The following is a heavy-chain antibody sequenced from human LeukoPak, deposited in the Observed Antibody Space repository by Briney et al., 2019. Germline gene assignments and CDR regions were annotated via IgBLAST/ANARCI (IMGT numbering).Heavy chain of an antibody. CDR2: FDPEDGET. CDR3: ATDLIWSAQLSGSTTGGFDY. CDR1: GYTLTELS. D-gene: IGHD1-26*01. Sequence: GASVKVSCKVSGYTLTELSMHWVRQAPGKGLEWMGGFDPEDGETIYARKFQGRVTMTEDTSTDTAYMELSSLRSEDTAVYYCATDLIWSAQLSGSTTGGFDYWGQGTLVTVSS. J-gene: IGHJ4*02. V-gene: IGHV1-24*01.